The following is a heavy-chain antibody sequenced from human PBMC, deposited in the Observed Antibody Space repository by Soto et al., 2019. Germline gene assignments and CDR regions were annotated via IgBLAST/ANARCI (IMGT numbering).Heavy chain of an antibody. J-gene: IGHJ4*02. CDR2: IIPIFGTA. V-gene: IGHV1-69*13. CDR1: GGTFSSYA. Sequence: ASVKVSCKASGGTFSSYAISWVRQAPGQGLEWMGGIIPIFGTANYAQKFQGRVTITADESTSTAYMELSSLRSEDTAVYYCARDGNYYGSGSYYPKFDYWGQGTLVT. CDR3: ARDGNYYGSGSYYPKFDY. D-gene: IGHD3-10*01.